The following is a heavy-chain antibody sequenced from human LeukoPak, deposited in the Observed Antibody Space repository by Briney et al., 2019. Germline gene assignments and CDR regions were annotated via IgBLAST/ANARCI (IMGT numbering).Heavy chain of an antibody. CDR2: VYYSGTP. V-gene: IGHV4-39*01. Sequence: SETLSLTCTASGGSISGTYYYWGWIRQPPGKGLEWIGSVYYSGTPYYNPSLKSRVTISVDTSKNQFSLKLTSVTAADTAVYYCATELWIQGEDYWGQGTLVTVSS. CDR3: ATELWIQGEDY. D-gene: IGHD5-18*01. CDR1: GGSISGTYYY. J-gene: IGHJ4*02.